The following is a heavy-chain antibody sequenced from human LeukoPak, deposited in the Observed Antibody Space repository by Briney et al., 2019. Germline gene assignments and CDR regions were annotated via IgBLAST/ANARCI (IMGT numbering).Heavy chain of an antibody. CDR2: IYYSGST. CDR3: ASNTGTVFDY. CDR1: GGSISNYY. V-gene: IGHV4-59*01. Sequence: SETLSLTCTVSGGSISNYYWSWIRQPPGKGLEWIGYIYYSGSTKYNPSLKSRVTISVEMSKHQFSLNLTSVTAADTAVYYCASNTGTVFDYWGQGALVTVSS. D-gene: IGHD7-27*01. J-gene: IGHJ4*02.